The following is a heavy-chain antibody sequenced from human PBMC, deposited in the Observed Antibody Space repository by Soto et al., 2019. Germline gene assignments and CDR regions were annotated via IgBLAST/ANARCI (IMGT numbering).Heavy chain of an antibody. D-gene: IGHD3-10*01. V-gene: IGHV3-7*05. Sequence: GGSLRLSCAVSGFIFNNYWMSWVRQAPGKGLEWVANIKQDGNERYYADSVKGRFTISRDKAKNSLYLQMNSLRAEDTAVYYCTRITSLAGVYWGQGTLVTVSS. CDR3: TRITSLAGVY. CDR1: GFIFNNYW. CDR2: IKQDGNER. J-gene: IGHJ4*02.